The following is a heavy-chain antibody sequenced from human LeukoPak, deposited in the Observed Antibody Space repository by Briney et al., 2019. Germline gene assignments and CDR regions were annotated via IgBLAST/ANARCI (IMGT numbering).Heavy chain of an antibody. CDR1: GGTFSSYA. D-gene: IGHD3-10*01. CDR2: IIPIFGTA. Sequence: ASVKVSCKASGGTFSSYAISWVRQAPGQGLEWMGRIIPIFGTANYAQKFQGRVTITTDESTSTAYMELSSLRSEDTAVYYCARGVDMVRGKDNWFDPWGQGTLVTVSS. V-gene: IGHV1-69*05. J-gene: IGHJ5*02. CDR3: ARGVDMVRGKDNWFDP.